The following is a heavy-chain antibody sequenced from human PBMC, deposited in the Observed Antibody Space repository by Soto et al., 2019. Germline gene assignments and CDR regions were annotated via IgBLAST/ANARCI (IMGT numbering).Heavy chain of an antibody. CDR2: ISPDGSDT. Sequence: QVQLVESGGEVVQPGGSLRLSCAGSRFIFSSYAMHWARQAPGKGLEGVSVISPDGSDTFYAESVKGRFTISRDNSKNTMYVQMNSLRPEDTAIYYCARDGGSPGNYYSASDLWGQGTMVTVSS. J-gene: IGHJ3*01. CDR1: RFIFSSYA. CDR3: ARDGGSPGNYYSASDL. V-gene: IGHV3-30*04. D-gene: IGHD1-26*01.